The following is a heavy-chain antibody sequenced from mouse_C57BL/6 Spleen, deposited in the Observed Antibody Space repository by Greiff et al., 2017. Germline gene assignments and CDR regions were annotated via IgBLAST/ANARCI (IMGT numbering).Heavy chain of an antibody. CDR1: GYTFTDYE. V-gene: IGHV1-15*01. CDR3: TGQLSLRGDY. Sequence: QVQLQQSGAELVRPGASVTLSCKASGYTFTDYEMHWVKQTPVHGLEWIGAIDPETGGTAYNQKFKGKAILTADKSSSTAYMELRSLTSEDSAVYYCTGQLSLRGDYWGQGTTLTVSS. J-gene: IGHJ2*01. CDR2: IDPETGGT. D-gene: IGHD3-2*02.